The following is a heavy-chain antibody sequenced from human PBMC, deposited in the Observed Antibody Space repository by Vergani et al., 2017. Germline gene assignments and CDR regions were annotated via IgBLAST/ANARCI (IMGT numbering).Heavy chain of an antibody. CDR1: GGSFNAYW. V-gene: IGHV4-34*01. J-gene: IGHJ4*02. CDR2: IRHVGIA. CDR3: AREGDCTNGVCFTLFDV. Sequence: QAQLQQWGAGLLKPSETLSLTCAIYGGSFNAYWWTWIRQPPGKGLEWIGEIRHVGIAHYSPSLKSRVTISIDTSTHQFSLNLRSVTAADTAVSYCAREGDCTNGVCFTLFDVWGQGALVTVSS. D-gene: IGHD2-8*01.